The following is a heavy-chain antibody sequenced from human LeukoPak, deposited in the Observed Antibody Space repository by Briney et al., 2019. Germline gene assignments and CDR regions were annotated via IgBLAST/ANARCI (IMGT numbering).Heavy chain of an antibody. CDR1: GGSISSYY. CDR2: IYYSGRT. J-gene: IGHJ6*02. D-gene: IGHD6-6*01. Sequence: SETLSLPFTVSGGSISSYYWSWLRPPPGKGLEWIGYIYYSGRTNYNPSLKSRVTISVDTSKNQFSLKLSSVTAADTAVYYCARSPYSSSYYYYGMDVWGQGTTVTVSS. V-gene: IGHV4-59*08. CDR3: ARSPYSSSYYYYGMDV.